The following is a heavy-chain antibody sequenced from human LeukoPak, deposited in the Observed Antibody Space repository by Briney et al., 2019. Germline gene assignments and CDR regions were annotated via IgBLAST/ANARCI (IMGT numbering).Heavy chain of an antibody. CDR2: ITHSSSHM. CDR3: PIEYLVPVPLLD. V-gene: IGHV3-21*01. Sequence: GGSLRLSCAASVFTFSSYSMNWVRQAPGKGLEWVSSITHSSSHMYYADSVKGRFTISRDNAKNSLYLQMNSLTAEDTTIYYRPIEYLVPVPLLDWGQGTMVTVSS. D-gene: IGHD6-13*01. J-gene: IGHJ4*02. CDR1: VFTFSSYS.